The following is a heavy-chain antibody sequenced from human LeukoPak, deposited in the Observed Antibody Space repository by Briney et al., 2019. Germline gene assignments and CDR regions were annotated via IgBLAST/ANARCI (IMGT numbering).Heavy chain of an antibody. V-gene: IGHV3-30*04. D-gene: IGHD5-24*01. CDR3: VRGDGLDKALDY. CDR2: ISYDGNYL. Sequence: GRSLRLACAASGFNFSTYPLHWVRQAPGKGLEGGAMISYDGNYLLYADSVKGRFTISRDNSKNTVYLQMNSLRPEDTAVYYCVRGDGLDKALDYWGQGALVTVSS. J-gene: IGHJ4*02. CDR1: GFNFSTYP.